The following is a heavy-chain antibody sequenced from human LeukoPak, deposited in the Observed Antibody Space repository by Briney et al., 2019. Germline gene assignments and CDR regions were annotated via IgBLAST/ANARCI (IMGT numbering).Heavy chain of an antibody. V-gene: IGHV1-46*01. CDR1: GYTFTSYY. Sequence: GASVTVSCKASGYTFTSYYMHWVRQAPGQGLEWMGIINPSGGSTSYAQKFQGRVTMTRDMSTSTVYMELSSLRSEDTAVYYCARAGFWSGYYSRDYYYYYYMDGWGKGTTVTVS. J-gene: IGHJ6*03. CDR2: INPSGGST. CDR3: ARAGFWSGYYSRDYYYYYYMDG. D-gene: IGHD3-3*01.